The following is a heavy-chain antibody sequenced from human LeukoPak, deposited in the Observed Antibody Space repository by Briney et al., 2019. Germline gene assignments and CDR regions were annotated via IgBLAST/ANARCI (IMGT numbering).Heavy chain of an antibody. J-gene: IGHJ5*02. V-gene: IGHV4-4*07. Sequence: PSETLSLTCTVSGGSISSYYWSWIRQPAGKGLEWIGRIYTSGSTNYNPSLKSRVTIPVDKSKNQFSLKLSSVTAADTAVYYCARDREYCSGGSCYSNFDPWGQGTLVTVSS. D-gene: IGHD2-15*01. CDR1: GGSISSYY. CDR2: IYTSGST. CDR3: ARDREYCSGGSCYSNFDP.